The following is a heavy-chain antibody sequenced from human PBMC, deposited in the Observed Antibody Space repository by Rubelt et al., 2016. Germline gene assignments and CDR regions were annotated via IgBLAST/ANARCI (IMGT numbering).Heavy chain of an antibody. J-gene: IGHJ4*02. CDR1: GFTFSSYA. CDR3: VFDF. V-gene: IGHV3-23*04. Sequence: AQLVESGGGVVQPGRSLRLSCAASGFTFSSYAMSWVRQAPGKGLELVSALSGSGGSTYSADSVKGRCTISSDNSRNTLYLQMNSLRAEDTALYYCVFDFWGQGTRVTVSS. CDR2: LSGSGGST.